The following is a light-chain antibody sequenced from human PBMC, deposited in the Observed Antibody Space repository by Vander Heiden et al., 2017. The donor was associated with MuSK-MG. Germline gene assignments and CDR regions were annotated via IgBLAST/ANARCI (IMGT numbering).Light chain of an antibody. J-gene: IGLJ3*02. CDR3: AAWDDSLNGVV. CDR1: NSNIGTNT. Sequence: SVLPQPPSASGTPGQRVTISCSGNNSNIGTNTVNWYQQLPGMAPNLLTYIDTQRPSGVPDRISGSKSGTSASLAISGLQSEDEADYYCAAWDDSLNGVVFGGGTKLTV. CDR2: IDT. V-gene: IGLV1-44*01.